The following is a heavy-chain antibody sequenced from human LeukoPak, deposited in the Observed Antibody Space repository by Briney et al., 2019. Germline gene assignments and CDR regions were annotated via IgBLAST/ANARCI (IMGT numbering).Heavy chain of an antibody. CDR3: ARQNWSDYY. V-gene: IGHV4-34*01. D-gene: IGHD1-26*01. Sequence: PSETLSLTCAVYGGSFSGCYWSWIRQPPGKGLEWIGEINHSGSTNYNPSLKSRVTISVDTSKNQFSLKLSSVTAADTAVYYCARQNWSDYYWGQGTLVTVSS. CDR2: INHSGST. CDR1: GGSFSGCY. J-gene: IGHJ4*02.